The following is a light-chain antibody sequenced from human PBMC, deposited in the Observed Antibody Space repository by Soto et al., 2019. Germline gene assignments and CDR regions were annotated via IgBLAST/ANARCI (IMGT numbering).Light chain of an antibody. V-gene: IGKV1-5*03. Sequence: DIQMTQSPSTLSASVGDRVTITCRASQSISSWLAWYQQKPGKAPNFLIYKASSLECGVPSRFSGSGSGTEFTLTISSLQPDDFSTYYCQQYKSYPVTFGGGTKVEIK. CDR2: KAS. CDR3: QQYKSYPVT. J-gene: IGKJ4*01. CDR1: QSISSW.